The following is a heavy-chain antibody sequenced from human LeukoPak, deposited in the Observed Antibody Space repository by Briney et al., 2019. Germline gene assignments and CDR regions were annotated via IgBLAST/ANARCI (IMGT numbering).Heavy chain of an antibody. Sequence: GGSLRLSCAASGFTVSSNYMSWVRQAPGKGLEWVSVIYSGGSTYYADSVKGRFTISRDNSKNTLYLQMNSLRAEDTAVYYCARVLPTMVRGVILRDYYYYYMDVWGKGTTVTISS. CDR2: IYSGGST. J-gene: IGHJ6*03. CDR3: ARVLPTMVRGVILRDYYYYYMDV. CDR1: GFTVSSNY. V-gene: IGHV3-53*01. D-gene: IGHD3-10*01.